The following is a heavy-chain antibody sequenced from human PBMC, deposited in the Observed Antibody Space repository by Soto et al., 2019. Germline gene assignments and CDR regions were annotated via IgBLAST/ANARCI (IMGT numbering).Heavy chain of an antibody. Sequence: EVQLLESGGGSVQPGGSLRLSCAASGFGFSSYAMSWVRQAPGKGPEWVSGISASGRNTYYADSVKGRSTISRDNSKNMLYLQMNNLRAEDTALYYCGKDHNGDFVGAFDFWGQGTMVTVSS. CDR1: GFGFSSYA. V-gene: IGHV3-23*01. CDR3: GKDHNGDFVGAFDF. D-gene: IGHD4-17*01. CDR2: ISASGRNT. J-gene: IGHJ3*01.